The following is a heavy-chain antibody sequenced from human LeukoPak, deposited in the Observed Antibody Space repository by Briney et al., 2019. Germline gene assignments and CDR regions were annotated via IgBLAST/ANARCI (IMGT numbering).Heavy chain of an antibody. CDR1: GGSISSYY. Sequence: SETLSLTCTVSGGSISSYYWSWIRQPPGKGLEWIGYIYYSGSTNYNPSLKSRVTISVDTSKNQFSLKLSSVTAADTAVYYCARGWGGYSCGYSFDYWGQGTLVTVSS. V-gene: IGHV4-59*01. CDR2: IYYSGST. D-gene: IGHD5-18*01. CDR3: ARGWGGYSCGYSFDY. J-gene: IGHJ4*02.